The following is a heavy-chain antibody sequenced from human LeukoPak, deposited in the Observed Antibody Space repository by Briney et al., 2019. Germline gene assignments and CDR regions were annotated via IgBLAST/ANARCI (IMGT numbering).Heavy chain of an antibody. CDR3: ARCDGFGELDDAFDI. D-gene: IGHD3-10*01. CDR2: ISAYKGNT. J-gene: IGHJ3*02. V-gene: IGHV1-18*01. CDR1: GYTFTSYG. Sequence: ASVKASCKASGYTFTSYGISWMRQAPGQGLEWMGWISAYKGNTNYAQKLQGTVTMTTDTSTSTAYMELRSLRSDDTAVYYCARCDGFGELDDAFDIWGQGTMVTVSS.